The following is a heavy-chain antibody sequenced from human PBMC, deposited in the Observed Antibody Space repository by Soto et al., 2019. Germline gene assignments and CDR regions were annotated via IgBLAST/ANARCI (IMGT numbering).Heavy chain of an antibody. V-gene: IGHV1-69*13. J-gene: IGHJ6*02. CDR1: GGTFSSYA. CDR3: ARQLRFNYYGMDV. CDR2: IIPIFGTA. D-gene: IGHD5-12*01. Sequence: GASVKVSCKASGGTFSSYAISWVRQAPGQGLEWMGGIIPIFGTANYAQKFQGRVTITADESTSTAYMELSSLRSEDTAVYYCARQLRFNYYGMDVWGQGTTDTVSS.